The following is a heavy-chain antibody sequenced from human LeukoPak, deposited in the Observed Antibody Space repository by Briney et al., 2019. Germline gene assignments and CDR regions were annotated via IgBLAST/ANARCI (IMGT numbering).Heavy chain of an antibody. J-gene: IGHJ4*02. D-gene: IGHD3-9*01. Sequence: PPGGSLRLSCAASGFTFSSYAMSWVRQAPGKGLEWVSAISGSGGSTYYADSVKGRFTISRDNSKNTLYLQMNSLRAEDTAVYYCARVQLRYFDWLPSHWGQGTLVTVSS. CDR1: GFTFSSYA. CDR2: ISGSGGST. CDR3: ARVQLRYFDWLPSH. V-gene: IGHV3-23*01.